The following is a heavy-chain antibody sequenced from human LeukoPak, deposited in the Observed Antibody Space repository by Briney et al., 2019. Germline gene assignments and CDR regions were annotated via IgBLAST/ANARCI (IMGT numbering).Heavy chain of an antibody. D-gene: IGHD4-23*01. J-gene: IGHJ4*02. V-gene: IGHV3-7*03. CDR3: AREIVGGASAFDC. CDR1: GFTFSTYW. Sequence: GGSLRLSCAAYGFTFSTYWMSWVRQAPGQGLEWVANIKEDGSEKHYMDSVKGRFTISRDNAKSSLSLQLNNLRAEDTALYYCAREIVGGASAFDCWGQRTLVTVSS. CDR2: IKEDGSEK.